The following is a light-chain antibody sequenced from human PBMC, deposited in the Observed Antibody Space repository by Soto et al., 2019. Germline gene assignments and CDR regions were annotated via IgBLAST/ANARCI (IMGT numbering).Light chain of an antibody. CDR3: QLYRT. Sequence: EIVMTQSPATLSVSPGEGATVSCRASQSVSSHLAWYQHKPGQAPKLLIHGGSTRATGISDRFSGSGSGTDRTLTISRLEPEDFAVYYCQLYRTFGQGTKVDIK. V-gene: IGKV3D-15*01. CDR1: QSVSSH. J-gene: IGKJ1*01. CDR2: GGS.